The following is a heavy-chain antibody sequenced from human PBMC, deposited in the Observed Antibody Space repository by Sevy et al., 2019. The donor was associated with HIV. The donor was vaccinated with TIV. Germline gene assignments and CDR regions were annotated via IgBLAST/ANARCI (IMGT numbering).Heavy chain of an antibody. Sequence: GGSLRLSCAASGFTFSSYPMHWVRQAPGKGLEWVAVISYDGNNKYYIDSLRGRFTISRDDAKNMLYLQMNSLRAEDAAVYYCASELKHSSGWYGGGFDIWGQGTMVTVSS. CDR2: ISYDGNNK. CDR1: GFTFSSYP. CDR3: ASELKHSSGWYGGGFDI. D-gene: IGHD6-19*01. J-gene: IGHJ3*02. V-gene: IGHV3-30-3*01.